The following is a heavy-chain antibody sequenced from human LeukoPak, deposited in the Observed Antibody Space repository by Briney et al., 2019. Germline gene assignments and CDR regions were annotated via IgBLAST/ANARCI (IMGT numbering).Heavy chain of an antibody. Sequence: ASVKVSCTASGYTFTEYYIHSVRQAPGQGLEWMGWINLNSGGTKYAQTFEGRVTMTRDTSISTAYMEVSSLNSDDTAVYYCARPGLRVSGSFDHWGQGTLVSVSS. CDR3: ARPGLRVSGSFDH. J-gene: IGHJ4*02. D-gene: IGHD3-16*01. V-gene: IGHV1-2*02. CDR1: GYTFTEYY. CDR2: INLNSGGT.